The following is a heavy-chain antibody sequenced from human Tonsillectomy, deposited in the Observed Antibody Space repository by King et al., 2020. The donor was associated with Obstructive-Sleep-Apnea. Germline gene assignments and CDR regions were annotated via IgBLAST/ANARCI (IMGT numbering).Heavy chain of an antibody. CDR1: GYTFPSYG. CDR3: ARGRLGADYYYYGMDV. V-gene: IGHV1-18*04. D-gene: IGHD1-26*01. J-gene: IGHJ6*02. CDR2: CSAYNVNP. Sequence: QLVHSGAEGRRTGASVKVSCKASGYTFPSYGITWGRQAPGQRLEWMGWCSAYNVNPNYAHKFQCTVTMTTDTSTTTAYMEMRSLRSDDTAIYYCARGRLGADYYYYGMDVWGQGTTVTVSS.